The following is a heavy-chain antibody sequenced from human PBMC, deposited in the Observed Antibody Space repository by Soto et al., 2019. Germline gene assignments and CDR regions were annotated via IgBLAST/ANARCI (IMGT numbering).Heavy chain of an antibody. CDR3: AKRNGPIEF. V-gene: IGHV3-23*01. Sequence: PGGSLRLSCTPSGITFSSSAMSWVRQAPRKGLEWISGISGSGGTTYYADSVKGRFTISRDNSMNTLYLQMNSLRADDTAVYYCAKRNGPIEFWGQGTLVTVSS. CDR1: GITFSSSA. J-gene: IGHJ4*02. CDR2: ISGSGGTT.